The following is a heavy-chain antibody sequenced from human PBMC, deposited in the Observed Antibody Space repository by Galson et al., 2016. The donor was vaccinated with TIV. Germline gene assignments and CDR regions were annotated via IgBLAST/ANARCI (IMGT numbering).Heavy chain of an antibody. CDR3: ARVAGTGTWSHDDDAFDL. Sequence: SVKVSCKASGYIFTSHYMHWVRQAPGQGLEWMGIINPSGGSTTYAQKFQGRVTMTRDTSTTTVYMELSSLKSEDTAVYFCARVAGTGTWSHDDDAFDLWGQGTMVSVSS. V-gene: IGHV1-46*03. CDR2: INPSGGST. CDR1: GYIFTSHY. J-gene: IGHJ3*01. D-gene: IGHD6-13*01.